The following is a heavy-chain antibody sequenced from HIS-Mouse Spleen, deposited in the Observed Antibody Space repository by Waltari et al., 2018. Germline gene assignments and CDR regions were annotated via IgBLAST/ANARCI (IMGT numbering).Heavy chain of an antibody. CDR2: SIPSFRTA. V-gene: IGHV1-69*01. D-gene: IGHD6-6*01. Sequence: QVQLVQSGAEVKKPGSSVKVSCKASGGTFSSYAISWVRQAPGQGLEWMGGSIPSFRTANDAQKFQGRVTMTADESTSTAYMELSSLRSEDTAVYYCARAQSPYSSSYYFDYWGQGTLVTVSS. J-gene: IGHJ4*02. CDR1: GGTFSSYA. CDR3: ARAQSPYSSSYYFDY.